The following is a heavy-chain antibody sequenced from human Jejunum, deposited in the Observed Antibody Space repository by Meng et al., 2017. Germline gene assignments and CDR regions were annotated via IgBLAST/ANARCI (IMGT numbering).Heavy chain of an antibody. V-gene: IGHV3-7*01. J-gene: IGHJ3*02. CDR2: IMQDGSVK. Sequence: GESLKISCEASGFSFSNYWMSWVRQAPGKGLEWVANIMQDGSVKSYAESVKGRFTISRDNAKNSLYLQLDSLRGEDTAVYYCVSVPFDIWGHGTMVTVSS. CDR1: GFSFSNYW. CDR3: VSVPFDI.